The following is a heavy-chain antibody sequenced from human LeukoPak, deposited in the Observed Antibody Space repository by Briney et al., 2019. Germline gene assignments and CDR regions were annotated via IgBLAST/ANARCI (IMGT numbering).Heavy chain of an antibody. CDR3: AKERGTMFFDS. D-gene: IGHD3-3*01. J-gene: IGHJ5*01. CDR1: GFTFRSYT. V-gene: IGHV3-43*02. Sequence: PGGSLRLSCAASGFTFRSYTMHWVRQAPGKGLEWVSLFSGNGNTTYYADSVKGRFTIFRDDSKNSVTLQMNSLRTDDSAFYFCAKERGTMFFDSWGQGTLVTVSS. CDR2: FSGNGNTT.